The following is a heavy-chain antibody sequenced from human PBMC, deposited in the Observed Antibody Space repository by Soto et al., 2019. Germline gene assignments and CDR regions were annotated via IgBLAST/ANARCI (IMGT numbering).Heavy chain of an antibody. CDR2: INPNSGGT. CDR3: AREVPGRPLNDAFDI. CDR1: GYTFTGYY. V-gene: IGHV1-2*04. Sequence: ASVKVSCKASGYTFTGYYMHWVRQAPGQGLEWMGWINPNSGGTNYAQKFQGWVTMTRDTSISTAYMELSRLRSDDTAVYYCAREVPGRPLNDAFDIWGQGTMVTVSS. J-gene: IGHJ3*02. D-gene: IGHD3-10*01.